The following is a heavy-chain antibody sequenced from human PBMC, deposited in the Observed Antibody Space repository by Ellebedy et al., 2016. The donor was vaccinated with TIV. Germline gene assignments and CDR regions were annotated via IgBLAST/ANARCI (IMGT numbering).Heavy chain of an antibody. D-gene: IGHD2/OR15-2a*01. Sequence: ASVKVSCKASGYRFPGYFMHWVRQTPGEGLEWMGVINPSGGSTSYEQKFQGRVTMTRDTSTGTVYMELSRLRSEETAVYFCARGLSFDYWGQGTLITVSS. V-gene: IGHV1-46*01. CDR2: INPSGGST. CDR3: ARGLSFDY. J-gene: IGHJ4*02. CDR1: GYRFPGYF.